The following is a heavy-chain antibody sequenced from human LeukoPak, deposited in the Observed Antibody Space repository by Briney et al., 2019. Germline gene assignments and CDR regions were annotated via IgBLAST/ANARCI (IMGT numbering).Heavy chain of an antibody. J-gene: IGHJ5*02. CDR2: IQTSGST. Sequence: SETLSLTCTVSGGSISSYYWSWIRQPAGKGLEWIGRIQTSGSTNYNPSLKSRVTISVDKSKNQFSLKLSSVTAADTAVYYCARGIQYSSDSFSWFDPWGQGTLVTVSS. D-gene: IGHD3-22*01. CDR1: GGSISSYY. CDR3: ARGIQYSSDSFSWFDP. V-gene: IGHV4-4*07.